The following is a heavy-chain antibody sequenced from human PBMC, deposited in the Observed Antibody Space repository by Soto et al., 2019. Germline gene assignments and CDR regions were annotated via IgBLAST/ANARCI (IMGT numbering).Heavy chain of an antibody. J-gene: IGHJ6*03. Sequence: GGSLRLSCAAPGFTFSNAWMSWVRQAPGKGLEWVGRIKSKTDGGTTDYAAPVKGRFTISRDDSKNTLYLQMNSLKTEDTAVYYCTTLVSGYYYYYMDVWGKGTTVTVSS. CDR3: TTLVSGYYYYYMDV. D-gene: IGHD3-10*01. V-gene: IGHV3-15*01. CDR1: GFTFSNAW. CDR2: IKSKTDGGTT.